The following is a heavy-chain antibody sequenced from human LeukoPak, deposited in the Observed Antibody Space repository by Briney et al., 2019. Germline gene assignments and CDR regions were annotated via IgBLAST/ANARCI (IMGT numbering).Heavy chain of an antibody. J-gene: IGHJ4*02. Sequence: PGGSLILSCAASGFFFSDYYMTWIRQAPGKGLEWISYITSSSSFTNYADSVKGRFTISRDNAKNSLYLQMNSLRDEDTAVYYCARGHGGNVDYWGQGTPVTVSS. V-gene: IGHV3-11*05. D-gene: IGHD4-23*01. CDR2: ITSSSSFT. CDR3: ARGHGGNVDY. CDR1: GFFFSDYY.